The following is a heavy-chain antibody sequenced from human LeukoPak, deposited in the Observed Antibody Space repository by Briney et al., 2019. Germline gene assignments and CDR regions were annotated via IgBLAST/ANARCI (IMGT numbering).Heavy chain of an antibody. D-gene: IGHD5-24*01. CDR2: ITRDATDS. CDR3: AKDVSFRRGHNFDASDV. CDR1: GFKFADAP. Sequence: PGGSLRLSCAASGFKFADAPMHWVRQPPGKGLEWIALITRDATDSYYADSVKGRFTISRDDSRNTLYLQMNSLRSEDTALYFCAKDVSFRRGHNFDASDVWGLGTMVIVSS. J-gene: IGHJ3*01. V-gene: IGHV3-43*01.